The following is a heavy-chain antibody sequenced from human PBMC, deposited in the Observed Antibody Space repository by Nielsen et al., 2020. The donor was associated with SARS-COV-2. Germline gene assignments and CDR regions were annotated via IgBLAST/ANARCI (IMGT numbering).Heavy chain of an antibody. Sequence: GESLKISCAASGFTFSSYAMHWVRQAPGKGLEWVAVISYDGSNKYYADSMKGRFTISRDNAKNSLYLQMNSLRAEDTALYYCAKDSSSWDNFDYWGQGTLVTVSS. V-gene: IGHV3-30-3*01. CDR1: GFTFSSYA. CDR2: ISYDGSNK. CDR3: AKDSSSWDNFDY. J-gene: IGHJ4*02. D-gene: IGHD6-13*01.